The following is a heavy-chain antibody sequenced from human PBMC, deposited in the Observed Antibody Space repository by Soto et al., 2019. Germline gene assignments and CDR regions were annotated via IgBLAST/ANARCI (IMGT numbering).Heavy chain of an antibody. D-gene: IGHD2-21*01. Sequence: PSETLSLTCAVSGGSINGYYSXWIRQSPGKGLEWIANIYYSGSTFYNPSLASRVSVSVDTSKNEFSLKLRSVTAADTAVYYCARQPTTGDTDLWFDTWGXGTLVTV. CDR3: ARQPTTGDTDLWFDT. V-gene: IGHV4-59*08. CDR2: IYYSGST. J-gene: IGHJ5*02. CDR1: GGSINGYY.